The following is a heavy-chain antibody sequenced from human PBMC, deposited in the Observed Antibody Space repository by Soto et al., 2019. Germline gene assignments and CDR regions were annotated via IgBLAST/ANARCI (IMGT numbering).Heavy chain of an antibody. CDR1: GASISSFAYY. V-gene: IGHV4-39*01. D-gene: IGHD3-10*01. CDR2: VYYNENT. J-gene: IGHJ5*02. Sequence: SETLSLTCTVSGASISSFAYYWGWIRQPPGKGLEWIGTVYYNENTYYNPSLKSRVTISVDTAKNQFSLNLRSVTAADTAIYFCARRERYYGSPGWFDPWGQGTLVT. CDR3: ARRERYYGSPGWFDP.